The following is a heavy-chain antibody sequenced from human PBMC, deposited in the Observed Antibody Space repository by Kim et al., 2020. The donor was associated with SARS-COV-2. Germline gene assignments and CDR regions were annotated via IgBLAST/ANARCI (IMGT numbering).Heavy chain of an antibody. CDR2: ISGSGSPI. D-gene: IGHD4-17*01. CDR1: GFNLSDYY. Sequence: GGSLRLSCVGSGFNLSDYYMSWIRQAPGKGLEWVSYISGSGSPIYYADSVRGRLTISRDIAKKSFYLQMNNLRPDDTALYYCARDRTTVRYWGQGTLVT. CDR3: ARDRTTVRY. V-gene: IGHV3-11*04. J-gene: IGHJ4*02.